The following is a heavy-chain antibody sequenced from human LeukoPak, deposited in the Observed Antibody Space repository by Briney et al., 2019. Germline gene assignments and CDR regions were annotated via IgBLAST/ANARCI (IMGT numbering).Heavy chain of an antibody. Sequence: TGGSLRLSCAASGFTFNSYAMNWVRQTPGKGLEWVSGISGSGGSTYYADSVKGRFTISRDNSKNTLYLQMNSLRADDTAVYYCARGGSWSWDNWGQGTLVTVSS. CDR1: GFTFNSYA. CDR3: ARGGSWSWDN. V-gene: IGHV3-23*01. CDR2: ISGSGGST. D-gene: IGHD2-8*02. J-gene: IGHJ4*02.